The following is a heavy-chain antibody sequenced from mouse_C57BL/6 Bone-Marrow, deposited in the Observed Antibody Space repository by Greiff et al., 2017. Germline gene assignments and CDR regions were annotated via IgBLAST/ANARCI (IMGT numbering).Heavy chain of an antibody. CDR2: ISPANGNT. Sequence: EVQLQQSVAELVRPGASVKLSCTASGFNIKNTYMHWVKQTPDQSLEWIGRISPANGNTKYAPKFQGKATITTDTSYNTPYLQISSLTSEDTAIYYGARRAGHWYFDVWGTGTVVTVSS. D-gene: IGHD4-1*01. V-gene: IGHV14-3*01. J-gene: IGHJ1*03. CDR1: GFNIKNTY. CDR3: ARRAGHWYFDV.